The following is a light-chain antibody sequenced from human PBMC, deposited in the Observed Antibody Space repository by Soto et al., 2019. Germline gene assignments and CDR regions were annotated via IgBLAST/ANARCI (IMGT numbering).Light chain of an antibody. CDR2: AAS. J-gene: IGKJ5*01. CDR3: QQASSFPPT. Sequence: DIQMTQSPSSVSASVGDRVTITCQASQDISSWLAWYQQKPGKAPKIMIYAASSLQGGVPSRFSGSGSGTEFTLTISSRQPEDFATYYCQQASSFPPTFGQGTRLEI. CDR1: QDISSW. V-gene: IGKV1-12*01.